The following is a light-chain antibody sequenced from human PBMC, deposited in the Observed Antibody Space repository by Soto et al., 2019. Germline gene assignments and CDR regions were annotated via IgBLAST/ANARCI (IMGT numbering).Light chain of an antibody. CDR1: NSNIGSNT. Sequence: QSVLTQPPSASGTPGQRVTISCSGSNSNIGSNTVNWYQQLPGTAPKLLIYYDNLRPSGVPDRISGSKSGTSASLAISGLQSDDEADYYYAAWDDSLSGRVFGTGTKVTV. CDR3: AAWDDSLSGRV. V-gene: IGLV1-44*01. J-gene: IGLJ1*01. CDR2: YDN.